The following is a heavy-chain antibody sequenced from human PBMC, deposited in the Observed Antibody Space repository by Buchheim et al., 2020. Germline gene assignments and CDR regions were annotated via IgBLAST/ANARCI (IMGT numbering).Heavy chain of an antibody. CDR1: GFTLSGYW. D-gene: IGHD2-15*01. Sequence: EVQLVESGGGLVQPGGPLRLSCAASGFTLSGYWMSWVRQAPGKGLEWVANIKEDGSERYYVDSVKGRFTISRDNAENSLYLQMNSLRAEDTAVYYCARQYCSGGSCYSFFDYWGQGSL. CDR3: ARQYCSGGSCYSFFDY. CDR2: IKEDGSER. J-gene: IGHJ4*02. V-gene: IGHV3-7*01.